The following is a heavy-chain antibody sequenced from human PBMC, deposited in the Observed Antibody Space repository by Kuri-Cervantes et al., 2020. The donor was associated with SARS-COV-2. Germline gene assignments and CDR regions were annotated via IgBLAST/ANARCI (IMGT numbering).Heavy chain of an antibody. V-gene: IGHV6-1*01. CDR3: ARDHTSGFDF. Sequence: SQTLSLTCAISGDSVSSTSAAWNWIRQSPSGGLEWLGRTYYRSSYYNDYAVSVKGRITITADISKNQFSLHLSSVTPEDTAIYYCARDHTSGFDFWGQGTLVTVSS. J-gene: IGHJ4*02. CDR2: TYYRSSYYN. CDR1: GDSVSSTSAA. D-gene: IGHD6-19*01.